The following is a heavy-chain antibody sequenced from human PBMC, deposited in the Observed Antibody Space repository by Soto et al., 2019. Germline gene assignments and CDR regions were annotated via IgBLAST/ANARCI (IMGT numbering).Heavy chain of an antibody. V-gene: IGHV1-69*01. J-gene: IGHJ3*02. CDR3: AREVDYYDSSGYSVPQAFDI. CDR1: GGTFSSYA. CDR2: IIPIFGTA. Sequence: VKVSCKASGGTFSSYAISWVRQAPGQGLEWMGGIIPIFGTANYAQKFQGRVTITADESTSTAYMELSSLRSEDTAVYYCAREVDYYDSSGYSVPQAFDIWGQGTMVTVSS. D-gene: IGHD3-22*01.